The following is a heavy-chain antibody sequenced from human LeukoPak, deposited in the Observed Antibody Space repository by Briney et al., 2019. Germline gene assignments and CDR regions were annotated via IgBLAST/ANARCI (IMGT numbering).Heavy chain of an antibody. V-gene: IGHV1-18*04. J-gene: IGHJ4*02. CDR1: GYTFTGYY. CDR2: ISAYNGNT. Sequence: GASVKVSCKASGYTFTGYYMHWVRQAPGQGLEWMGWISAYNGNTNYAQKLQGRVTMTTDTSTSTAYMELRSLRSDDTAVYYCARDGDLLQLWLLHWGQGTLVTVSS. D-gene: IGHD5-18*01. CDR3: ARDGDLLQLWLLH.